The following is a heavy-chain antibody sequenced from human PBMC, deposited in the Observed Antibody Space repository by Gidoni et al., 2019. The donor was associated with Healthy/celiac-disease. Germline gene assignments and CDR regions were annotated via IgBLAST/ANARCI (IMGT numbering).Heavy chain of an antibody. CDR2: IIPILGIA. CDR1: GGTFSSYA. J-gene: IGHJ6*02. Sequence: QVQLVQSGAEVKKPGSSVKVSCKASGGTFSSYATSWVRQAPGQGLEWMGRIIPILGIANSAQKFKGRVTITADKSTSTAYVELSSVRSEDSAVYYCAREPTQLGYCSGGSCYRDYYYYGMDVWGQGTTVTVSS. CDR3: AREPTQLGYCSGGSCYRDYYYYGMDV. D-gene: IGHD2-15*01. V-gene: IGHV1-69*04.